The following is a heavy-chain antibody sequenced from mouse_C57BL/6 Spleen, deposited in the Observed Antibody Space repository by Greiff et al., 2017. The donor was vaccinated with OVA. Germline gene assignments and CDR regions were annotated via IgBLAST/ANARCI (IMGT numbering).Heavy chain of an antibody. V-gene: IGHV3-6*01. CDR3: ARGEDGYFDY. CDR1: GYSITSGYY. J-gene: IGHJ2*01. D-gene: IGHD2-3*01. CDR2: ISYDGSN. Sequence: EVKLQESGPGLVKPSQSLSLTCSVTGYSITSGYYWNWIRQFPGNKLEWMGYISYDGSNNYNPSLKNRISITRDTSKNQFFLKLNSVTTEDTATYYCARGEDGYFDYWGQGTTLTVSS.